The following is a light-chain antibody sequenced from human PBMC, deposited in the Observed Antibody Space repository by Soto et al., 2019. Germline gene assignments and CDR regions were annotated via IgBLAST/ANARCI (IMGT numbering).Light chain of an antibody. V-gene: IGKV3-15*01. CDR2: DAS. Sequence: EIVMTQSPATLSVSPGERVTLSCRASQSVSSNVAWYQQKPGQAPRLLINDASTRATSIPARFSGGGSGTEFTLTISSLQSEDFAFCYCQQFNNWPRKFGQGNKVEIK. CDR3: QQFNNWPRK. J-gene: IGKJ1*01. CDR1: QSVSSN.